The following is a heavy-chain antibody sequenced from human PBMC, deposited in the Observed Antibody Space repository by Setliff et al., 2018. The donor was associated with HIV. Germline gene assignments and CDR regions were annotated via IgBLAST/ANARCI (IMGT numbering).Heavy chain of an antibody. CDR2: ISSSSTYI. CDR3: AREGGTGWFDP. J-gene: IGHJ5*02. Sequence: LRLSCAASGFTFSAYNMNWVRQAPGKGLEWVSSISSSSTYIYYADSVKGRFTVSRDNAKNSLHLQMNSLRADDTAVYYCAREGGTGWFDPWGQGTLVTVSS. D-gene: IGHD1-26*01. V-gene: IGHV3-21*01. CDR1: GFTFSAYN.